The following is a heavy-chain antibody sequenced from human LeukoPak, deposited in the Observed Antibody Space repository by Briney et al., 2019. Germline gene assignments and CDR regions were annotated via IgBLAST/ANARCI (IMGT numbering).Heavy chain of an antibody. CDR1: GYTFTCYY. Sequence: ASVKVSCKASGYTFTCYYMQWVRQAPGQGLEWMGWINPNSGGTNYAQKFQGRVTMTRDTSISTAYMELSRLRSDDTAVYYCARDLRVILKKTYNWFDPLGQGTLVTVSS. CDR2: INPNSGGT. V-gene: IGHV1-2*02. CDR3: ARDLRVILKKTYNWFDP. D-gene: IGHD2-15*01. J-gene: IGHJ5*02.